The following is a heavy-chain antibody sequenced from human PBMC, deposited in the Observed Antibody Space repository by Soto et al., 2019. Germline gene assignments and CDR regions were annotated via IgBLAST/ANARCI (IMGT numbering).Heavy chain of an antibody. Sequence: EVYLLESGGDLVQPGGSLRLSCAASGVSFDSYVMNWVRQAPGKGLEWVSSISPSGGGANYADSVKGRFTISRDNSKKTLSLKMNSLRAEDTAVYYCAKDLEQLTWGLHRDGLDVWGQGTTVTVSS. CDR1: GVSFDSYV. CDR2: ISPSGGGA. CDR3: AKDLEQLTWGLHRDGLDV. D-gene: IGHD1-1*01. V-gene: IGHV3-23*01. J-gene: IGHJ6*02.